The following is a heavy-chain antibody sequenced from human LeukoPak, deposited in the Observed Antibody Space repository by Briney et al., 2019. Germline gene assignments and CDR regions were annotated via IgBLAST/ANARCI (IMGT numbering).Heavy chain of an antibody. Sequence: PGGSLRLSCATAGFSFTDYPMNWVRQAPGKGLEWISNIRTTAEGAKYAYYADSVKGRVTISGDGGKNTLYLHMNSLRDDDTAVYYCATDQRYAFDYWGQGILVTVSS. D-gene: IGHD3-9*01. J-gene: IGHJ4*02. V-gene: IGHV3-48*02. CDR2: IRTTAEGAKYA. CDR1: GFSFTDYP. CDR3: ATDQRYAFDY.